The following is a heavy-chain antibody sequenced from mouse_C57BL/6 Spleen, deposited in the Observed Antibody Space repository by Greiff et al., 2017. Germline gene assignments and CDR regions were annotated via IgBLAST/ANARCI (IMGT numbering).Heavy chain of an antibody. D-gene: IGHD2-2*01. CDR1: GYTFTNYW. CDR3: ARGYGYDEGYYFDY. J-gene: IGHJ2*01. Sequence: VQLQQSGAELVRPGTSVKMSCKASGYTFTNYWIGWAKQRPGHGLEWIGDIYPGGGYTNYNEKFKGKATLTADKSSSTAYMQFSSLTSEDSAIYYCARGYGYDEGYYFDYWGQGTTLTVSS. CDR2: IYPGGGYT. V-gene: IGHV1-63*01.